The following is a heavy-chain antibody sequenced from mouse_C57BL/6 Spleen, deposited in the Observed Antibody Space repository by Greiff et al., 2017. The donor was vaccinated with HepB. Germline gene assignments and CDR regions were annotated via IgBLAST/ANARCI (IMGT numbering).Heavy chain of an antibody. J-gene: IGHJ1*03. V-gene: IGHV1-63*01. CDR1: GYTFTNYW. D-gene: IGHD1-1*01. CDR2: IYPGGGYT. CDR3: ARSGTTRYFDV. Sequence: VQLQQSGAELVRPGTSVKMSCKASGYTFTNYWIGWAKQRPGHGLEWIGDIYPGGGYTNYNEKFKGKATLTADKSSSTAYMQFSSLTSEDSAIYYCARSGTTRYFDVWGTGTTVTVSS.